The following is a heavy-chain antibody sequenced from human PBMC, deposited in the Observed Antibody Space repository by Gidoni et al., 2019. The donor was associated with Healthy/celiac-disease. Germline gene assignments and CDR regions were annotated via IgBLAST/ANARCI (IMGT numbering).Heavy chain of an antibody. Sequence: QVQLQQWGAGLLKPSETLSLTCPVYGGSFSGYYWSWIRPPPGKGLEWIGEINHSGSTNYNPSLKSRVTISVDTSKNQFSLKLSSVTAADTAVYYCARRTTGDRSSNFDYWGQGTLVTVSS. CDR2: INHSGST. CDR3: ARRTTGDRSSNFDY. D-gene: IGHD7-27*01. V-gene: IGHV4-34*01. CDR1: GGSFSGYY. J-gene: IGHJ4*02.